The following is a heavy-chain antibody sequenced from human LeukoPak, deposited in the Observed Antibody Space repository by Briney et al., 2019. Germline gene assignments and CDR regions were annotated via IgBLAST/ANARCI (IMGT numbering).Heavy chain of an antibody. D-gene: IGHD4-17*01. CDR3: ARGFYGVY. Sequence: PGGSLRLSCAASGFTFSTYWMSWVLQAPGKGLERVANIKQDGSEKFYVDSVKGRFTISRDNAKNSLYLQMNSLRAEDTAVYYCARGFYGVYWGQGTLVTVSS. V-gene: IGHV3-7*01. J-gene: IGHJ4*02. CDR2: IKQDGSEK. CDR1: GFTFSTYW.